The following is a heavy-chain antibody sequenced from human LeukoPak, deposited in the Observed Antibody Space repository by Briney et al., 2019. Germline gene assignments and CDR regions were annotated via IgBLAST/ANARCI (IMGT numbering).Heavy chain of an antibody. CDR3: ARDRKYGSESLRRPDY. CDR2: ISYSGNT. Sequence: PSETLSLTCTVSGGSISSDDYYWSWIRQPPGKGLEWIGYISYSGNTYYNPSLKSRVTISVDTSKNQFSLKLSSVTVADTAVYYCARDRKYGSESLRRPDYWGQGTLVTVSS. D-gene: IGHD3-10*01. J-gene: IGHJ4*02. CDR1: GGSISSDDYY. V-gene: IGHV4-30-4*01.